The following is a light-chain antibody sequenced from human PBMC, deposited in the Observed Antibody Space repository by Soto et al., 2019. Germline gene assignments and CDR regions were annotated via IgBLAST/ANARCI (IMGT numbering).Light chain of an antibody. V-gene: IGKV3D-20*01. Sequence: EIVLTQSPATLSLSPGERATLSCGASQSVSSSSLAWYPQKPGLAPRLLIYDASSRATGIPDRFSGSGSGTDFTRTISRLEPEEFAVYYCQQYGSSPRAFGQGTKVEIK. CDR3: QQYGSSPRA. CDR2: DAS. CDR1: QSVSSSS. J-gene: IGKJ1*01.